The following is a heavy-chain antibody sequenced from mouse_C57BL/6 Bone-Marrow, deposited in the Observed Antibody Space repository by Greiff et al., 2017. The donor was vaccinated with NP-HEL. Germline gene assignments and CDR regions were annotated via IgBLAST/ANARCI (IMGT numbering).Heavy chain of an antibody. D-gene: IGHD2-10*02. V-gene: IGHV14-4*01. CDR3: TSYGNPAWFAY. Sequence: VQLQQSGAELVRPGASVKLSCTASGFNIKDDYMHWVKQRPEQGLEWIGWFDPENVVTEYASKFQGKATITADTSSNTAYLQLSSLTSEDTAVYYCTSYGNPAWFAYWGQGTLVTVSA. J-gene: IGHJ3*01. CDR2: FDPENVVT. CDR1: GFNIKDDY.